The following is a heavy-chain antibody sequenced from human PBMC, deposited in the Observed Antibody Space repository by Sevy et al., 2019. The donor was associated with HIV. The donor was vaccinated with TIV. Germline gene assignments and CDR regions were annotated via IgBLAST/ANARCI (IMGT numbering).Heavy chain of an antibody. D-gene: IGHD2-21*02. Sequence: GGSLRLSCKASGFIFSRYGVHWVRQAPGKGLEWVAYRFNDGKTKYYGDPVKGRFTISRDDSKNTLYLQMDSLRAEDTAVYYCARESGSDWYLDYWGQGTLVTVSS. CDR2: RFNDGKTK. J-gene: IGHJ4*02. V-gene: IGHV3-33*01. CDR1: GFIFSRYG. CDR3: ARESGSDWYLDY.